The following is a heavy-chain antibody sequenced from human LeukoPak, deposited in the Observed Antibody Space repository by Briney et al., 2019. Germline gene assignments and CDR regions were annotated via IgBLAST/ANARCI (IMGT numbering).Heavy chain of an antibody. Sequence: ASVKVSCKTSGYTFTNYDINWVRQATGQGLEWMGWMNPNNGNTGYAQKFQGRVTVTRNTSISTAYMELSSLRSEDTAVYYCARDYTPNNYYYYMDVWGKGTTVTISS. CDR2: MNPNNGNT. CDR1: GYTFTNYD. D-gene: IGHD3-10*01. J-gene: IGHJ6*03. CDR3: ARDYTPNNYYYYMDV. V-gene: IGHV1-8*01.